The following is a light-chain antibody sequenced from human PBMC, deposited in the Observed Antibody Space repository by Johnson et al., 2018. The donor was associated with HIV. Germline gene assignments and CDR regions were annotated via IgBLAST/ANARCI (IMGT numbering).Light chain of an antibody. V-gene: IGLV1-51*01. CDR1: SSNIGSHY. CDR2: DTI. J-gene: IGLJ1*01. Sequence: QSLLTQPPSVSAAPGQKVTISCSGSSSNIGSHYVSWYQQVPGTAPRLVIYDTIKRHSGIPDRFSGSKSGTSATLGITGLQTGDEADYYCGTWDSSLSAEAVFGSGTRSPS. CDR3: GTWDSSLSAEAV.